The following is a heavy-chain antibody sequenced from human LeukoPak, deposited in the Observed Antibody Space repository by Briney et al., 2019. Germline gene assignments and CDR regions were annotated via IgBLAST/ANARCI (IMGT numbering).Heavy chain of an antibody. CDR3: ARELAADDAFDI. D-gene: IGHD6-19*01. Sequence: GGSLRLSCAASGFTFSSYSMNWVRQAPGKGLEWVSSISSSSSYIYYADSVKGRFTISRDNAKNSLYLQMNSLRAEDTAVYYCARELAADDAFDIWGQGTMVTVS. CDR1: GFTFSSYS. V-gene: IGHV3-21*01. J-gene: IGHJ3*02. CDR2: ISSSSSYI.